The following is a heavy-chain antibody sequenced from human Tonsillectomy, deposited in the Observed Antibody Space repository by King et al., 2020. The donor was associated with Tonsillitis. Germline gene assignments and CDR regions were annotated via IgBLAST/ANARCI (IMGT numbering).Heavy chain of an antibody. CDR1: GYTFTGYY. CDR3: ARDRGELLHSDYFDY. Sequence: VQLVESGAEVKKPGASVKVSCKASGYTFTGYYMHWVRQAPGQGPEWMGWINPNNDVTNYALKFQGRGTMTRDTSISTAYMELSRLTSDDTAVYYCARDRGELLHSDYFDYWGQGTLVTVSS. J-gene: IGHJ4*02. D-gene: IGHD1-26*01. CDR2: INPNNDVT. V-gene: IGHV1-2*02.